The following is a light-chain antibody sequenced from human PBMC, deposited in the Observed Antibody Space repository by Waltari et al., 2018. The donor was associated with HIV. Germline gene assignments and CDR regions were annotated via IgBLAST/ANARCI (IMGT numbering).Light chain of an antibody. CDR2: GAS. J-gene: IGKJ1*01. V-gene: IGKV3-15*01. CDR3: QQYNKWPPWT. Sequence: VMTQSPATLSVSPGERATLSCRAGQSVSNNLAWYQLKPGQAPRLLIYGASTRATGIPARFSGSGSGTEFTLTISSLQSEDSAVYYCQQYNKWPPWTFGQGTKVEIK. CDR1: QSVSNN.